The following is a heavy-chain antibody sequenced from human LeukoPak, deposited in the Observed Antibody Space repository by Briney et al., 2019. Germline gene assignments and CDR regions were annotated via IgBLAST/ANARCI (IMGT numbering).Heavy chain of an antibody. V-gene: IGHV3-23*01. D-gene: IGHD6-13*01. CDR3: AKGIRRYPEPSSWSCFDY. CDR2: ISEGGGST. Sequence: LPGGSLRLSCAASGFTFSNYAMSWVRQAPGKVLEWVSGISEGGGSTYYADSVKDRFTISRDNSIKPLYLQMNSLRAEDTAVYYCAKGIRRYPEPSSWSCFDYWGQGTLVTVSS. CDR1: GFTFSNYA. J-gene: IGHJ4*02.